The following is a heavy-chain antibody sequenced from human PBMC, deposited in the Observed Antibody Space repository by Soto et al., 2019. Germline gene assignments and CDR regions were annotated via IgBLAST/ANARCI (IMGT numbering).Heavy chain of an antibody. V-gene: IGHV1-2*02. CDR1: GYTFTGYY. CDR2: INPNSGGT. D-gene: IGHD3-3*01. CDR3: LRLIYAIFDYYGLDV. J-gene: IGHJ6*02. Sequence: ASVKVSCKTSGYTFTGYYMHWVRQAPGQGLEWMGWINPNSGGTKYAKKFQGRVSMTRDMSTSTAYMELSSLTSEDTAMYYCLRLIYAIFDYYGLDVWGPGTTVTVSS.